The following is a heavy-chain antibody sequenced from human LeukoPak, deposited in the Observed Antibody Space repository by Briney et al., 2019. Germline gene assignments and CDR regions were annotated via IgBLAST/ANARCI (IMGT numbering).Heavy chain of an antibody. V-gene: IGHV3-74*01. CDR3: TTGGSYFFDY. D-gene: IGHD1-1*01. J-gene: IGHJ4*02. CDR1: GFTFSTYW. CDR2: IDGEGSVT. Sequence: GGSLRLSCAASGFTFSTYWMHWVRQAPGKGLVWVSRIDGEGSVTKYTDSVKGRFTISRDNAKNTVYLQMSSLRAEDTAVYYCTTGGSYFFDYWGQGTLVTVSS.